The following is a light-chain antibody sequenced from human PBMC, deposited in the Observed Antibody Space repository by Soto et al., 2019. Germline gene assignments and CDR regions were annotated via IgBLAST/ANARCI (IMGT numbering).Light chain of an antibody. CDR2: YDS. Sequence: SSELTQPPSVSVAPGKTARITCGGNNIGSKSVHWYQQKPGQAPVLVIYYDSDRPSGIPERFSGSNSGNTATLTISRVEAGDEADYYCQVWDSSSDHPGAVFGGGTQLTVL. J-gene: IGLJ7*01. CDR1: NIGSKS. V-gene: IGLV3-21*04. CDR3: QVWDSSSDHPGAV.